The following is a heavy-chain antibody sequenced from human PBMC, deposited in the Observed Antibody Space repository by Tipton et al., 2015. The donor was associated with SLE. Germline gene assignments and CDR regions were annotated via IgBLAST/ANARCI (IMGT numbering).Heavy chain of an antibody. D-gene: IGHD4-11*01. Sequence: GSLRLSCAASGFTFSSYWMSWVRQAPGKGLEWVSSLSNSGGSTYYADSVKGRFTISRDNSKNTLYLQMNSLRAEDTAVYYCARVWMYSNYDFDSWGQGTLVTVSS. V-gene: IGHV3-23*01. J-gene: IGHJ4*02. CDR3: ARVWMYSNYDFDS. CDR1: GFTFSSYW. CDR2: LSNSGGST.